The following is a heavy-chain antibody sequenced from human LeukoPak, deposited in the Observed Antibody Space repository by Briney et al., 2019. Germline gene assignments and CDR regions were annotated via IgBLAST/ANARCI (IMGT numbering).Heavy chain of an antibody. CDR1: GASFSGYY. CDR3: ARHPSGRMWLQQGGWFDP. Sequence: KASETLSLTCAVYGASFSGYYWSWIRQPPGKGLEWIGEINHSGSISYNPSLKSRVTISVDTSKNQFSLKLSSVTAADTAVYYCARHPSGRMWLQQGGWFDPWGQGTLVTVSS. D-gene: IGHD5-24*01. V-gene: IGHV4-34*01. J-gene: IGHJ5*02. CDR2: INHSGSI.